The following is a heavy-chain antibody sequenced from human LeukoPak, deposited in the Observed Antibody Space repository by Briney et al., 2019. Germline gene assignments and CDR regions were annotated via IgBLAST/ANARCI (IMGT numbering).Heavy chain of an antibody. D-gene: IGHD3-22*01. V-gene: IGHV4-59*12. CDR2: IYYSGST. CDR3: AREVPYYYDSSGTDY. Sequence: SETLSLTCTVSGGSISSYYWSWIRQPPGKGLEWLGSIYYSGSTYYNPSLKSRVTISVDTSKNQFSLKLSSVTAADTAVYYCAREVPYYYDSSGTDYWGQGTLVTVSS. J-gene: IGHJ4*02. CDR1: GGSISSYY.